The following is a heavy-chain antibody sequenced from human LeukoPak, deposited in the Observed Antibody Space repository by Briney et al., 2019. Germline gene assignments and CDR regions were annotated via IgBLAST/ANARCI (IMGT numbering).Heavy chain of an antibody. CDR1: GGSISSGSYY. J-gene: IGHJ4*02. Sequence: PSQTLSLTCTVSGGSISSGSYYWGWIRQPPGKGLEWIGYIYYSGSTKYNLSLKSRVTISVDTSKNQLSLKLSSVTAADMAVYYCARGEYGLFDYWGQGTLVTVSS. CDR2: IYYSGST. D-gene: IGHD2/OR15-2a*01. CDR3: ARGEYGLFDY. V-gene: IGHV4-61*01.